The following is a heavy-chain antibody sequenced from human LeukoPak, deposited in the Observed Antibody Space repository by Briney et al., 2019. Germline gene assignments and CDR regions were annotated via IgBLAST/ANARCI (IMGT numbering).Heavy chain of an antibody. D-gene: IGHD2-21*01. Sequence: PSQTLSLTCSVSGGSISSYYWSWIRQPPGKGLEWIGYIYYSGNTNYNPSLKSRVTISVDTSKNQFSLKLSSVTAADTAMYYCARHSGAGDYNWFDPWGRGTLVTVSS. J-gene: IGHJ5*02. CDR2: IYYSGNT. CDR3: ARHSGAGDYNWFDP. CDR1: GGSISSYY. V-gene: IGHV4-59*08.